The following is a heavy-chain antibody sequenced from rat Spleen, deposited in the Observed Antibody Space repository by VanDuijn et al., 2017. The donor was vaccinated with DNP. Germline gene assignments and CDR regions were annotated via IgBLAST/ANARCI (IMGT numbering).Heavy chain of an antibody. CDR2: ITSSGSNT. D-gene: IGHD3-1*01. V-gene: IGHV5-58*01. Sequence: EVQVVETGGGLVQPGRSLKLSCVASGFTFSRYWMYWIRQVPGKGLEWVATITSSGSNTFYPDSVKGRFTISRDNAKNTLYLQMNSLRSEDTATYYCATHRADYWGQGVMVTVSS. CDR1: GFTFSRYW. J-gene: IGHJ2*01. CDR3: ATHRADY.